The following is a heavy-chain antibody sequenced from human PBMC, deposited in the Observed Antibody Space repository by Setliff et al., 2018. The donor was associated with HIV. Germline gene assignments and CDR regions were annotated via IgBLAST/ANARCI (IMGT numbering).Heavy chain of an antibody. CDR3: ARYSPRGYTLTGPY. D-gene: IGHD6-25*01. V-gene: IGHV4-61*01. J-gene: IGHJ4*02. CDR1: GGTVSSGSYY. Sequence: PSETLSLTCTVSGGTVSSGSYYWSWIRQPPGKRLEWIGYIYYSGSTQHKPSLKSRVTISLDTSKNQFSLKLTSVTAADTAVYYCARYSPRGYTLTGPYWGQGPLVTVSS. CDR2: IYYSGST.